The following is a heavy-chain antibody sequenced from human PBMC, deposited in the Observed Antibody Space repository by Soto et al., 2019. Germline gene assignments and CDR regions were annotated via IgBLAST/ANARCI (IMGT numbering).Heavy chain of an antibody. CDR2: IKSQTHGGTT. V-gene: IGHV3-15*07. D-gene: IGHD1-26*01. J-gene: IGHJ4*02. CDR1: GFTFANAW. Sequence: EVQLVESGGGLVNPGGSLRLSCAASGFTFANAWMHWVRQAPGKGLEWVGRIKSQTHGGTTDYAAPVKGRFTISRDDSKDTMSLQMNSLITEDTAVYFCVRDGSYRFDYWGPGALVTVSS. CDR3: VRDGSYRFDY.